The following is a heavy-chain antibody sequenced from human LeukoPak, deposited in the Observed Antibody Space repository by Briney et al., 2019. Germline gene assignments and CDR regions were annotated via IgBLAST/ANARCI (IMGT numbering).Heavy chain of an antibody. J-gene: IGHJ4*02. Sequence: ASVKVSCKASGNTFTTDQMHWVRQAPGQGLEWMGIINPSSGSTSYAQKFQGRVTMTRDTSTGTIYMELSSLRSEDTALYYCAREYGTGGPDYWGQGTLVTVSS. CDR2: INPSSGST. V-gene: IGHV1-46*01. CDR3: AREYGTGGPDY. D-gene: IGHD2-8*02. CDR1: GNTFTTDQ.